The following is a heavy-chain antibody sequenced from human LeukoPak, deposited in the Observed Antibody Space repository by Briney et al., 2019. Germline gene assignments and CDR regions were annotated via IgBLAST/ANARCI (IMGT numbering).Heavy chain of an antibody. D-gene: IGHD3-22*01. CDR2: ISFDGSDA. Sequence: PGGSLRLSCAASGFTFSGFWMHWVRQAPGKGLVWVSCISFDGSDATYADSVKGRFTISRDNSENTLSLQMNSLRVEDTAVYYCARGLTYYYYDSSGYSDYWGQGTLVTVSS. V-gene: IGHV3-74*01. CDR3: ARGLTYYYYDSSGYSDY. J-gene: IGHJ4*02. CDR1: GFTFSGFW.